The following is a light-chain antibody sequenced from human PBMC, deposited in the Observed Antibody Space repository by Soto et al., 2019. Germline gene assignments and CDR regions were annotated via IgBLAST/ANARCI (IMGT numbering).Light chain of an antibody. Sequence: DIHLTQSPSFLSASVGDRVTITCRASQGISSFLAWYQQKPGKAPNLLMYAASTLQSGVPSRFSGSGSGTEFTLTISSLQPEDFATYYCQQVNSYPLTVGGGTKVDIK. J-gene: IGKJ4*01. V-gene: IGKV1-9*01. CDR2: AAS. CDR1: QGISSF. CDR3: QQVNSYPLT.